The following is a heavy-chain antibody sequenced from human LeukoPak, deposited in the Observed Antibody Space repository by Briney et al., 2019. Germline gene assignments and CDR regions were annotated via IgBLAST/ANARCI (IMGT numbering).Heavy chain of an antibody. CDR1: GGTFSSYA. CDR3: ATLGRIAAAGTDAFDI. V-gene: IGHV1-69*05. D-gene: IGHD6-13*01. Sequence: ASVKVSCKASGGTFSSYAVSWVRQAPGQGLEWMGGIIPIFGTANYAQKFQGRVTITTDESTSTAYMELSRLRSEDTAVYYCATLGRIAAAGTDAFDIWGQGTMVTVSS. J-gene: IGHJ3*02. CDR2: IIPIFGTA.